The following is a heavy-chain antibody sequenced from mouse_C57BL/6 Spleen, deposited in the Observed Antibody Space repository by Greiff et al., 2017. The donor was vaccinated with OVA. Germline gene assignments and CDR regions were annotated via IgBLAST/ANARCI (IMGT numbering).Heavy chain of an antibody. J-gene: IGHJ2*01. CDR3: ARLRSYYFDY. V-gene: IGHV5-4*03. CDR1: GFTFSSYA. CDR2: ISDGGSYT. D-gene: IGHD1-1*01. Sequence: DVMLVESGGGLVKPGGSLKLSCAASGFTFSSYAMSWVRQTPEKRREWVATISDGGSYTYYPDNVKGRFTISRDNAKNNLYLQMSHLKSEDTAMYYCARLRSYYFDYWGQGTTLTVSS.